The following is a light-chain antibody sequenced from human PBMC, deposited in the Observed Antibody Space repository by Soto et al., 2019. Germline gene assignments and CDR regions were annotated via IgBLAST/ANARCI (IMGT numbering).Light chain of an antibody. CDR3: SSYTSSSPYVV. Sequence: QSVLTQPASVSGSPGQSTTISCTGTSSDVGGYNYVSWYQQHPGKAPKLMIYDVSNRPSGVSNRFSASKSGNTASLTISGLQVEDEADYYCSSYTSSSPYVVFGGGTKLTVL. J-gene: IGLJ2*01. CDR1: SSDVGGYNY. V-gene: IGLV2-14*01. CDR2: DVS.